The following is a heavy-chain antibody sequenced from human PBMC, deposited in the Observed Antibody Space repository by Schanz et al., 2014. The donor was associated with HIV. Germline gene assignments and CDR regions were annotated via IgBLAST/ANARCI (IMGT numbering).Heavy chain of an antibody. CDR2: MSYDGIRK. V-gene: IGHV3-33*05. J-gene: IGHJ5*02. D-gene: IGHD6-13*01. CDR3: ARGQPLVQRWFDP. Sequence: QVQLVESGGGVVQPGRSLRLSCVASGFTFDNYGMHWVRQAPGKGLEWVAVMSYDGIRKNYADSVKGRFTISRDNSKNTLNLQMKSLRPEDTAVYYCARGQPLVQRWFDPWGQGTLVTVSS. CDR1: GFTFDNYG.